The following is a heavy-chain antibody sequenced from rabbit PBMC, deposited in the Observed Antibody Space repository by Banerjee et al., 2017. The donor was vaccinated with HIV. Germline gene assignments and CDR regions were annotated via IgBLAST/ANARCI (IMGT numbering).Heavy chain of an antibody. Sequence: QEQLEESGGDLVKPEGSLTLTCTASGFSFSNRCVMCWVRQTPGKGLEWIACINTSSGNTVYATWAKGRFTISKTSWTTVTLQMTSLTAADTATYFCARDGSGWGANFNLWGPGTLVTVS. CDR1: GFSFSNRCV. CDR3: ARDGSGWGANFNL. J-gene: IGHJ4*01. D-gene: IGHD4-1*01. V-gene: IGHV1S45*01. CDR2: INTSSGNT.